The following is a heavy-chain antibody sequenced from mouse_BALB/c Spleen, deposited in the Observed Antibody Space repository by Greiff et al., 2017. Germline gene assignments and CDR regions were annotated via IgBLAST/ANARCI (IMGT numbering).Heavy chain of an antibody. CDR1: GYTFTDYN. D-gene: IGHD2-12*01. CDR2: INPNNGGT. V-gene: IGHV1-18*01. CDR3: ARGARRSPMDY. Sequence: VQLQQSGPELVKPGASVKIPCKASGYTFTDYNMDWVKQSHGKSLEWIGDINPNNGGTIYNQKFKGKATLTVDKSSSTAYMELRSLTSEDTAVYYCARGARRSPMDYWGQGTSVTVSS. J-gene: IGHJ4*01.